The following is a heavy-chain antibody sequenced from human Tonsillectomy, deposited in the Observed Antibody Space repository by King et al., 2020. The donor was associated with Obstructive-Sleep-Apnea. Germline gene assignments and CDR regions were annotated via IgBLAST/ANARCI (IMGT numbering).Heavy chain of an antibody. D-gene: IGHD4-17*01. CDR2: TKPYGSEK. CDR1: GFTFSTYW. V-gene: IGHV3-7*01. Sequence: VQLVESGGGLVQPGGSLRLSCAASGFTFSTYWMSWVRQAPGRGLEWVAHTKPYGSEKVYVDFVKGRFTISRDNANNSLYLQMHSLRAEDTAVYFCVGWGAVTPWGQGTLVTVSS. J-gene: IGHJ4*02. CDR3: VGWGAVTP.